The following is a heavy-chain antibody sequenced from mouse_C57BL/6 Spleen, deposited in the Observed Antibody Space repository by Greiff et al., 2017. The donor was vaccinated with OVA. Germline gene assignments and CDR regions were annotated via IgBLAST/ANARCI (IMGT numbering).Heavy chain of an antibody. J-gene: IGHJ2*01. CDR2: INPNNGGT. V-gene: IGHV1-26*01. CDR1: GYTFTDYY. Sequence: EVQLLQSGPELVKPGASVKISCKASGYTFTDYYMNWVKQSHGKSLEWIGDINPNNGGTSYNQKFKGKATLTVDKSSSTAYMELRSLTSEDSAVYYCARTYGNPYYFDYWGQGTTLTVSS. CDR3: ARTYGNPYYFDY. D-gene: IGHD2-1*01.